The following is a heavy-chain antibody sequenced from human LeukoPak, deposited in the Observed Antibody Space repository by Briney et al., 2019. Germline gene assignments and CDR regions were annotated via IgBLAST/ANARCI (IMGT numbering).Heavy chain of an antibody. Sequence: GGSLRLSCAASGFTFSSYGMHWVRQAPGKGLEWVTFIRYDGNNEYYADSVKGRFTISRDNSKNTVYLQMNSLRAEDTAIYYCAKDLYTSAPYYFDYWGQGTLVTVSS. J-gene: IGHJ4*02. CDR2: IRYDGNNE. CDR3: AKDLYTSAPYYFDY. D-gene: IGHD6-19*01. CDR1: GFTFSSYG. V-gene: IGHV3-30*02.